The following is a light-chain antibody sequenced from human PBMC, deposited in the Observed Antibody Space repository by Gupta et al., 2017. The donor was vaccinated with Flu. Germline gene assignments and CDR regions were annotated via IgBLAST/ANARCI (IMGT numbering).Light chain of an antibody. J-gene: IGLJ2*01. CDR3: GTWDNSLSAVV. V-gene: IGLV1-51*01. CDR2: DND. CDR1: SSNIGINY. Sequence: QSVLTQPPSVSAAPRQKVIISCSGSSSNIGINYVSWYQQVPGTAPQLLIYDNDKRPSGIPDRFSGSKSGTSATLGITGLQTGDEADYYCGTWDNSLSAVVFGGGTKLAVL.